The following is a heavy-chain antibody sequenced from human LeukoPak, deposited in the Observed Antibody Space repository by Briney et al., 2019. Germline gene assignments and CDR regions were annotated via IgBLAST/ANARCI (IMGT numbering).Heavy chain of an antibody. Sequence: PGGSLRLSCAASGFTFSSYAMSWVRQAPGKGLEWVSAISGSGGSTYYADSVKGRFTISRDNSKNTLYLQMNSLRAEDTAVYYCATHSAAGNLYFNWFDPWGQGTLVTVSS. CDR2: ISGSGGST. D-gene: IGHD6-13*01. CDR3: ATHSAAGNLYFNWFDP. V-gene: IGHV3-23*01. J-gene: IGHJ5*02. CDR1: GFTFSSYA.